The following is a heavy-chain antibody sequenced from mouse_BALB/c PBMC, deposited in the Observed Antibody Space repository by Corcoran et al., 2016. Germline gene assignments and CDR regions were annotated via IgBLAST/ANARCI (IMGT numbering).Heavy chain of an antibody. CDR1: GYTFTSYV. J-gene: IGHJ2*01. V-gene: IGHV1S136*01. Sequence: EVQLQQSGPELVKPGASVKMTCKASGYTFTSYVMHWVKQKPGQGLEWIGYINPYNDGSKYNEKFKGKATLTSDKSSSTAYMELSSLTSEDSAVYYCATGTEYFDYWGQGTTFIVSS. CDR2: INPYNDGS. CDR3: ATGTEYFDY. D-gene: IGHD4-1*01.